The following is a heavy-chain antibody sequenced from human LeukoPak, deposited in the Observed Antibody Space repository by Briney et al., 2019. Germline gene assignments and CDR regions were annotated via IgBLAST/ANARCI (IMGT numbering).Heavy chain of an antibody. CDR3: ARESEAYYDSSGPSRAFDI. D-gene: IGHD3-22*01. J-gene: IGHJ3*02. Sequence: SQTLSLTCAVSGGSISSGGYSWSWIRQPPGKGLEWIGYIYHSGSTYYNPSLKSRVTISVDRSKNQFSLKLSSVTAAGTAVYYCARESEAYYDSSGPSRAFDIWGQGTMVTVSS. CDR2: IYHSGST. V-gene: IGHV4-30-2*01. CDR1: GGSISSGGYS.